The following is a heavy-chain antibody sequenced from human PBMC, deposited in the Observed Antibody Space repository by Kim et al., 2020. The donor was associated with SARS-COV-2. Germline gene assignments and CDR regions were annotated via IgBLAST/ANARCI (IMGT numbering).Heavy chain of an antibody. D-gene: IGHD4-4*01. CDR3: ARSWDGNSAIAFDR. J-gene: IGHJ3*02. Sequence: NPSLKSRVILSVDTSKNQFSLRLGCVTAADTAVYYWARSWDGNSAIAFDRWGQGTMVTVSS. V-gene: IGHV4-31*02.